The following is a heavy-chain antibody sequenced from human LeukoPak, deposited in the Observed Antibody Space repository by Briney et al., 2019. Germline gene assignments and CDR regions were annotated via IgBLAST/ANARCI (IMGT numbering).Heavy chain of an antibody. V-gene: IGHV4-34*01. D-gene: IGHD6-19*01. CDR3: ARGPKAVAVS. Sequence: SETLSLTCAVCGGSFSGYYWSWIRQPPGKGLEWIGEINHSGSTNYNPSLKSRVTISVDTSKNQFSLKLSSVTAADTAVYYCARGPKAVAVSWGQGTLVTVSS. J-gene: IGHJ5*02. CDR1: GGSFSGYY. CDR2: INHSGST.